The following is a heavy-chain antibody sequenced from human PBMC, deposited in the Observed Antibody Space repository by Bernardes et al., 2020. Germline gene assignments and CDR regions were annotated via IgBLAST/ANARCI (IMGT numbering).Heavy chain of an antibody. CDR1: GFTFSSYW. V-gene: IGHV3-7*01. J-gene: IGHJ4*02. CDR2: IKQDGSEK. D-gene: IGHD1-26*01. CDR3: ARVVNSFWLSTVGYYFDY. Sequence: GGSLSLTCTASGFTFSSYWMSWVRQAPGKGLEWVANIKQDGSEKYYVDSVKGRFTISRDNAKNSLYLQMNSLRAEDTAVYYCARVVNSFWLSTVGYYFDYWGQGTLVTVSS.